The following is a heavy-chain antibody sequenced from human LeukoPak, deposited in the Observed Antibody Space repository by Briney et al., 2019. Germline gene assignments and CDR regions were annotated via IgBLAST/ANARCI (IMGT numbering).Heavy chain of an antibody. V-gene: IGHV4-59*08. J-gene: IGHJ4*02. D-gene: IGHD3-10*01. Sequence: KASETLSLTCTVSGGSISSYYWSWIRQPPGKGLEWIGYIYYSGSTNYNPSLKSRVTISVDTSKNQFSLKLSSVTAADTAVYYCARHSLDYYGSGSFVVDYWGQGTLVTVSS. CDR3: ARHSLDYYGSGSFVVDY. CDR1: GGSISSYY. CDR2: IYYSGST.